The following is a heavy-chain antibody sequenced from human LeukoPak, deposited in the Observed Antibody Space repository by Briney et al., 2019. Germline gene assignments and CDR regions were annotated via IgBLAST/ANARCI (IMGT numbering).Heavy chain of an antibody. CDR1: GFTFSSYG. Sequence: GGSLRLSCAASGFTFSSYGMHWVRQAPGKGLEWVSLISTSGRTHYADSVQGRFTISRDNSKNTLSLHMNSLRAEDTAVYYCARDLDSSGYYHVVDSWGQGALVTVSS. CDR3: ARDLDSSGYYHVVDS. V-gene: IGHV3-23*01. J-gene: IGHJ4*02. D-gene: IGHD3-22*01. CDR2: ISTSGRT.